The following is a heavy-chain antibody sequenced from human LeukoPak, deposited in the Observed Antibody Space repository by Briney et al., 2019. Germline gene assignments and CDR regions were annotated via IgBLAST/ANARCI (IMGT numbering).Heavy chain of an antibody. J-gene: IGHJ4*02. CDR3: ARDGSGSYYNVYFDY. CDR2: ISAYNGNT. CDR1: GYTFTSYG. V-gene: IGHV1-18*01. Sequence: GASVKVSCKASGYTFTSYGISWVRQAPGQGLEWMGWISAYNGNTNYAQKLQGRVTMTTDTSTSTAYMELRSLRSDDTAVYYCARDGSGSYYNVYFDYWGQGTLVTVSS. D-gene: IGHD3-10*01.